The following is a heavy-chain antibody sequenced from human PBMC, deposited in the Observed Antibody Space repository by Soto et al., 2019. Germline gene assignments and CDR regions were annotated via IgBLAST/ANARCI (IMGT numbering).Heavy chain of an antibody. Sequence: SATMSLTWDVAGGSFSGYYWNWIRQPPGKGLEWIGEIDHSGYTNYNPSLKSRVTISVDTSKNQFSLRLTSVTAADTAVYYCARGRDWFDPWGQGTLVTVS. CDR2: IDHSGYT. CDR3: ARGRDWFDP. J-gene: IGHJ5*02. V-gene: IGHV4-34*01. CDR1: GGSFSGYY.